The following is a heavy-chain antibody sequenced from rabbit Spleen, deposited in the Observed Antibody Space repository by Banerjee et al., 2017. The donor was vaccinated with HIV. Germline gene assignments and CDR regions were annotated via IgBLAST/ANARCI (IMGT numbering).Heavy chain of an antibody. V-gene: IGHV1S45*01. CDR3: ARRINYGDSRLDL. CDR1: GFSFSSSHY. J-gene: IGHJ3*01. D-gene: IGHD2-1*01. CDR2: INTITGKT. Sequence: QEHLEESGGGLVKPEGSLTLTCTASGFSFSSSHYMCWVRQAPGKGLEWIGCINTITGKTVYATWAKGRFTISRASSTTVFLQMTSLTVADTATYFCARRINYGDSRLDLWGQGTLVTVS.